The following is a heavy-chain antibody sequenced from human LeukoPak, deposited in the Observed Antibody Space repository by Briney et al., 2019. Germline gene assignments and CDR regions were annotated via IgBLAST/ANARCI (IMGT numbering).Heavy chain of an antibody. CDR3: VRDHDWSFDL. V-gene: IGHV3-48*02. CDR2: INSDTNIT. Sequence: GGSLRLSCAASGFTLSSYWMIWVRQAPGKGLEWVSHINSDTNITPYTASVSGRFTISRDNAKNSLYLHVNSLRDGDTAVYYCVRDHDWSFDLWGQGALVTVSS. D-gene: IGHD1-1*01. J-gene: IGHJ4*02. CDR1: GFTLSSYW.